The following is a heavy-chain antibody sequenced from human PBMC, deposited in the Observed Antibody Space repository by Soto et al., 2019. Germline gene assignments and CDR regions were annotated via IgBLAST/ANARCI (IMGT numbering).Heavy chain of an antibody. V-gene: IGHV3-7*01. CDR2: IKQDGSEK. CDR1: GFTFSSYW. D-gene: IGHD2-2*01. Sequence: GSLRLSCAVSGFTFSSYWMSWVRQAPGKGLEWVANIKQDGSEKYYVDSVKGRFTISRDNAKNSLYLQLNSLRAEDTAVYFCASRLPYCGSTACYRGFDYWGQGTLVTVSS. J-gene: IGHJ4*02. CDR3: ASRLPYCGSTACYRGFDY.